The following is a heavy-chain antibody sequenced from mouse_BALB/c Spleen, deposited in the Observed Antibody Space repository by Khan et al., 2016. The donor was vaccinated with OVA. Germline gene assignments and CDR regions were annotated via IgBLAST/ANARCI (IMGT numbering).Heavy chain of an antibody. J-gene: IGHJ4*01. CDR1: GFTFNTYA. CDR3: VRIYDGFYYAMDY. D-gene: IGHD2-3*01. Sequence: EVQLVESGGGLVQPKGSLKLSCAASGFTFNTYAMNWVRQAPGKGLEWVARIRSKSHNYATYYADSVKDRFTISRDDSQSMLYLQMNNLKTEDTAMYYCVRIYDGFYYAMDYGGQGTSVTVSS. CDR2: IRSKSHNYAT. V-gene: IGHV10-1*02.